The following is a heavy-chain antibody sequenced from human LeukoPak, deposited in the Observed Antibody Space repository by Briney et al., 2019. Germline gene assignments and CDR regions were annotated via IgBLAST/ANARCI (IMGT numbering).Heavy chain of an antibody. D-gene: IGHD4-17*01. Sequence: GGSLRLSCAASGFTFSSYWMHWVRQAPGKGLVWVSRIGSDGSSTSYADPVKGRFTISRDNAKNTLYLQMNSLRAEDTAVYYCARGDFNDYGDYVDAFEIWGQGTMVTVSA. CDR2: IGSDGSST. V-gene: IGHV3-74*01. CDR3: ARGDFNDYGDYVDAFEI. J-gene: IGHJ3*02. CDR1: GFTFSSYW.